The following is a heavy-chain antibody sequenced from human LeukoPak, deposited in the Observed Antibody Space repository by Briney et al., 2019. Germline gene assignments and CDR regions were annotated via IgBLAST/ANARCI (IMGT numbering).Heavy chain of an antibody. CDR2: IYYSGST. D-gene: IGHD3-10*01. CDR1: GGSISSYY. CDR3: ARHRSYASDFDY. V-gene: IGHV4-59*01. Sequence: SETLSLTCTISGGSISSYYWSWIRQPPGKGLEWIGYIYYSGSTNYNPSLKSRVTISVDTSKNQFSLKLSSVTAADTAVYYCARHRSYASDFDYWGQGTLVTVSS. J-gene: IGHJ4*02.